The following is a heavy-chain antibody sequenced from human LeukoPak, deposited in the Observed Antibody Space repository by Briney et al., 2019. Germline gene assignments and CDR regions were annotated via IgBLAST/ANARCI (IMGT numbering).Heavy chain of an antibody. Sequence: SETLSLTCTVSAGSISSISYYWGWIRQPPGKGQEWIGSIYYTGNSYHNPSLKSRVSTSIDTSKNQFSLKLSSVTAADTAVYYCATNRSITLVRGGHGTEKNNLFDPWGQGTLVTVSS. CDR3: ATNRSITLVRGGHGTEKNNLFDP. J-gene: IGHJ5*02. CDR1: AGSISSISYY. D-gene: IGHD3-10*01. CDR2: IYYTGNS. V-gene: IGHV4-39*01.